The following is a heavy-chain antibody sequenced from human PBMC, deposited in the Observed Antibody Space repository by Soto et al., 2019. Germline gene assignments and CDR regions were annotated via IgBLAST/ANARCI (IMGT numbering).Heavy chain of an antibody. J-gene: IGHJ3*02. CDR2: SYHTGST. CDR3: ARDAYLDAFDI. V-gene: IGHV4-59*01. CDR1: GVSISDYY. D-gene: IGHD3-10*01. Sequence: QVQLQESGPGLLKPSETLSLTCTVSGVSISDYYWNWVRQPPGKALEWIGYSYHTGSTSYNPSLKSRAAISVDMSENQFSLKLTSVTAADTAVYYCARDAYLDAFDIWGQGTMVNV.